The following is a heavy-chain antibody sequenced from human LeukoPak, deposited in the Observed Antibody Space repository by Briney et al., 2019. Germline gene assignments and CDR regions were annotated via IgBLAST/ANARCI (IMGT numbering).Heavy chain of an antibody. CDR2: IYYSEST. D-gene: IGHD6-19*01. CDR1: GGSISSYY. V-gene: IGHV4-59*01. J-gene: IGHJ4*02. Sequence: SETLSLTCTVSGGSISSYYWSWIRQPPGKGLEWIGYIYYSESTNYNPSLKSRVTISVDTSKNQFSLKLSSVTAADTAVYYCARERAVAGIDYWGQGTLVTVSS. CDR3: ARERAVAGIDY.